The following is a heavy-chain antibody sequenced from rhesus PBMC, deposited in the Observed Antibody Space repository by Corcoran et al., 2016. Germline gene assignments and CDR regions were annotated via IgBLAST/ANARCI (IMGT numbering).Heavy chain of an antibody. D-gene: IGHD3-34*01. Sequence: EVQLVESGGGLVQPGGSLRLSCAASGFTFSSYGMSWVRQAPGKGLEWVSYISNGGCSTYYAASVKGRFTISRDNSKNTLSLQMNSLRAEDTAVYYCAKVGDWGDYYVDYWGQGVLVTVSS. CDR3: AKVGDWGDYYVDY. V-gene: IGHV3S5*01. J-gene: IGHJ4*01. CDR2: ISNGGCST. CDR1: GFTFSSYG.